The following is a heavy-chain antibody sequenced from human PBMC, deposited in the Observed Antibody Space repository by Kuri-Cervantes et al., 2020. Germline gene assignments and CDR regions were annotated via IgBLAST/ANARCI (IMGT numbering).Heavy chain of an antibody. D-gene: IGHD3-16*01. Sequence: GESLKISCAASGFTFSGYGMHWVRQAPGKGLEWVSSISSSSSYIYYADSVKGRFTISRDNAKNSLYLQMNSLRAEDTAVYYCARLPDLGGSLGYWGQGTLVTVSS. CDR1: GFTFSGYG. V-gene: IGHV3-21*01. CDR2: ISSSSSYI. CDR3: ARLPDLGGSLGY. J-gene: IGHJ4*02.